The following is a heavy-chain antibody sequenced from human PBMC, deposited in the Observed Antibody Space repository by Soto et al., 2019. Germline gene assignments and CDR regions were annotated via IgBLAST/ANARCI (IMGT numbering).Heavy chain of an antibody. Sequence: QVQLVESGGGVVQPGRSLRLSCAASGFTFSDHDMHWVRQAPGKGLVWVAVIWNDGNNKFYADSVKGRFAISRDKSKNTLYLEMNSLRAEDTAVYYCARNREYSAYGRLYYGMDVWGQGTTVTVSS. CDR3: ARNREYSAYGRLYYGMDV. V-gene: IGHV3-33*01. CDR2: IWNDGNNK. CDR1: GFTFSDHD. J-gene: IGHJ6*02. D-gene: IGHD5-12*01.